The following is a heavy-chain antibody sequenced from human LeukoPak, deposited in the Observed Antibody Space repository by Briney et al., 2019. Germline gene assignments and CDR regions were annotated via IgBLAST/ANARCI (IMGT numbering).Heavy chain of an antibody. J-gene: IGHJ4*02. CDR3: AREAFSGSYTPRFDY. Sequence: SETLSLTCTVSGGSISSYYWSWIRQPPGKGLQWIGYIYYSGSTSYNPSLKSRVTISVDTSKNQFSLKLSSVTAADTAVYYCAREAFSGSYTPRFDYWGQGTLVTVSS. CDR2: IYYSGST. D-gene: IGHD1-26*01. CDR1: GGSISSYY. V-gene: IGHV4-59*01.